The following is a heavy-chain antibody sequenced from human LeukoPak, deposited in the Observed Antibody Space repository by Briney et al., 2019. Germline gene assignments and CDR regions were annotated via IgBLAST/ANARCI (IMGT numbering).Heavy chain of an antibody. Sequence: SETLSLTCTVSGGSISSGDYYWSWIRQPPGKGLEWIGEINHSGSTNYNPSLKSRVTISVDTSKNQFSLKLSSVTAADTAVYYCARWNNDWEFDYWGQGTLVSVSS. D-gene: IGHD1/OR15-1a*01. CDR1: GGSISSGDYY. J-gene: IGHJ4*02. CDR3: ARWNNDWEFDY. CDR2: INHSGST. V-gene: IGHV4-39*07.